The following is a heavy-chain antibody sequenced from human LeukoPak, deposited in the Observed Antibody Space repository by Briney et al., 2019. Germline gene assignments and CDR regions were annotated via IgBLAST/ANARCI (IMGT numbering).Heavy chain of an antibody. D-gene: IGHD5-18*01. CDR3: ARGFRYSYGLYYSDY. CDR2: IYYSGST. V-gene: IGHV4-59*12. Sequence: SETLSLTCTVSGDSISSYYWSWIRQPPGKGLEWIGYIYYSGSTYYNPSLKSRVTISVDTSKNQFSLKLSSVTAADTAVYYCARGFRYSYGLYYSDYWGQGTLVTVSS. J-gene: IGHJ4*02. CDR1: GDSISSYY.